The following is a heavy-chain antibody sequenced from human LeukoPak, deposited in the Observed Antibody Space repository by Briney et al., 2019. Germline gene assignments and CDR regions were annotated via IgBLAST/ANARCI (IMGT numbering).Heavy chain of an antibody. V-gene: IGHV4-59*01. Sequence: PSETLSLTCTVSGGSISSYYWSWIRQPPGKGLDGIGYIYYSGSTNYNPSLKSRVTISVDTSKNQFSLKLSSVTAADTAVYYCARGPSVVFYFDYWGQGTLVTVSS. CDR1: GGSISSYY. CDR3: ARGPSVVFYFDY. CDR2: IYYSGST. D-gene: IGHD2-2*01. J-gene: IGHJ4*02.